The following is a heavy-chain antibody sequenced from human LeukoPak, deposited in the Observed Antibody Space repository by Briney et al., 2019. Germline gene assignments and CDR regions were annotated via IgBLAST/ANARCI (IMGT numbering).Heavy chain of an antibody. Sequence: ASVKVSCKAFGYTFTGYGISCVRQAPGQGLEWMGWISVYNGNTNYAQKLQGRVTMTTDTSTSTAYMELRSLRSDDTAVYYCARGPGISSQWLPFDPWGQGTLVTVSS. CDR1: GYTFTGYG. CDR2: ISVYNGNT. D-gene: IGHD5-12*01. CDR3: ARGPGISSQWLPFDP. V-gene: IGHV1-18*01. J-gene: IGHJ5*02.